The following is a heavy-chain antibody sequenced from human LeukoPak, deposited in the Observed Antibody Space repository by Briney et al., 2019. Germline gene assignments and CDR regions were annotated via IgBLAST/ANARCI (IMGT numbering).Heavy chain of an antibody. Sequence: PGGSLRLSCAASGFAFNTYAMHWVRQAPGKGLEWVSSISSSSSYIYYADSVKGRFTISRDNAKNSLYLQMNSLRAEDTAVYYCARLVPAAIIDYWGQGTLVTVSS. V-gene: IGHV3-21*01. D-gene: IGHD2-2*01. J-gene: IGHJ4*02. CDR1: GFAFNTYA. CDR2: ISSSSSYI. CDR3: ARLVPAAIIDY.